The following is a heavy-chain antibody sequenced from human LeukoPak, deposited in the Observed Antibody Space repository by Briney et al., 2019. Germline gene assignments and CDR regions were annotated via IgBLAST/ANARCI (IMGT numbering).Heavy chain of an antibody. CDR1: GGSFSGYY. D-gene: IGHD3-9*01. Sequence: SETLSLTCAVYGGSFSGYYWSWIRQPPGKGLEWIGEINHSGSTNDNPSLKSRVTISVDTSKNQFSLKLSSVTAADTAVYYCARGKQTDYDVLTGYKYYFDYWGQGTLVTVSS. CDR3: ARGKQTDYDVLTGYKYYFDY. CDR2: INHSGST. J-gene: IGHJ4*02. V-gene: IGHV4-34*01.